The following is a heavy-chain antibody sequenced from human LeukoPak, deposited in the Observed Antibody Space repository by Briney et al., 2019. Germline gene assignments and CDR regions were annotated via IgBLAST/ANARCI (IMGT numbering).Heavy chain of an antibody. Sequence: SETLSLTCTVSGGSISSYYWSWIRQPPGKGLEWIGYIYYSGSTNYNPSLKSRVTISVDTSKNQFSLKLSSVTAADTAVYYCARECGLGWDNWFDPWGQGTLVTVSS. CDR2: IYYSGST. D-gene: IGHD6-19*01. J-gene: IGHJ5*02. V-gene: IGHV4-59*12. CDR3: ARECGLGWDNWFDP. CDR1: GGSISSYY.